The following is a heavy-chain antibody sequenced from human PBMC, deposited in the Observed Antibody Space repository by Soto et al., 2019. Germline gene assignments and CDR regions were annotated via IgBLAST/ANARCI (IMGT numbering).Heavy chain of an antibody. J-gene: IGHJ5*02. D-gene: IGHD3-10*01. V-gene: IGHV1-46*03. Sequence: ASVKVSCKASGYTFTSYYMHWVRQAPGQGLEWMGIINPSGGSTSYAQKFQGRVTMTRDTSTSTVYMELSSLRSEDTAVYCCASNYYGSGSPHTGFDPWGQGTLVTVSS. CDR1: GYTFTSYY. CDR2: INPSGGST. CDR3: ASNYYGSGSPHTGFDP.